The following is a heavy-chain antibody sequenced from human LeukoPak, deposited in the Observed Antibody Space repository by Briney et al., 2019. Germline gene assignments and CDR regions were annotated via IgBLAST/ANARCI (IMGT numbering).Heavy chain of an antibody. CDR3: ARGPLTMTRGFDP. CDR1: GGSISSYY. CDR2: IYYSGST. Sequence: SETLSLTCTVSGGSISSYYWSWIRQPPGKGLEWIGYIYYSGSTNYNPSLKSRVTISVNTSKNHFSLKLSSVTAEETAVYYCARGPLTMTRGFDPWGQGTLVTVSS. J-gene: IGHJ5*02. V-gene: IGHV4-59*12. D-gene: IGHD4-17*01.